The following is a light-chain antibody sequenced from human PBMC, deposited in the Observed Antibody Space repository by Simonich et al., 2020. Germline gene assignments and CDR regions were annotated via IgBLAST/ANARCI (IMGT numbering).Light chain of an antibody. CDR1: QSVSSN. CDR3: QQYNNWHT. Sequence: EIVMTQSPATLSVSPGDRATLSCRASQSVSSNLARYQQKPGQAPRLLIYGASTRATCIPARFSGSGSGTEFTLTISSMQSEDFAVYYCQQYNNWHTFGQGTKVEIK. V-gene: IGKV3-15*01. CDR2: GAS. J-gene: IGKJ1*01.